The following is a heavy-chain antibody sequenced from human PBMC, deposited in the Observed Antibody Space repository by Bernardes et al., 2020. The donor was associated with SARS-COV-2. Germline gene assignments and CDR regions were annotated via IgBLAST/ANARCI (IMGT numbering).Heavy chain of an antibody. J-gene: IGHJ4*02. CDR1: GYTFTTYY. D-gene: IGHD3-3*01. Sequence: ASVKVSCKASGYTFTTYYMHWVRQAPGQGLEWMGIINPGGGSTSYAQKFQGRVTMTRDASTSTVYMELSSLRSEDTAVYYCVRSQDVWRDYFDYWGQGTLVTVSS. V-gene: IGHV1-46*01. CDR2: INPGGGST. CDR3: VRSQDVWRDYFDY.